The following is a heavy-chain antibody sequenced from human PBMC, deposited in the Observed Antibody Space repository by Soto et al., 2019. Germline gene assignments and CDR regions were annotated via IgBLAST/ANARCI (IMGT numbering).Heavy chain of an antibody. CDR2: IKSNAYGATT. J-gene: IGHJ5*02. CDR1: GFTFSNAW. D-gene: IGHD2-15*01. CDR3: TTTPGYCSTRCP. V-gene: IGHV3-15*01. Sequence: EVQLVESGGGLVKPGESLRLSCAASGFTFSNAWMNWVRQGPGKGLEWVGRIKSNAYGATTDYAAPVKGRFTISRDDSRDTLYLQMFSLTTEVTAVYSGTTTPGYCSTRCPWGQGSRVTVS.